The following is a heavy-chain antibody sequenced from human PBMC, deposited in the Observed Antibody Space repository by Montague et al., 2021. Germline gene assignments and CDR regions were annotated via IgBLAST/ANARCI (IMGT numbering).Heavy chain of an antibody. J-gene: IGHJ4*02. CDR2: IDSSSSYI. CDR1: GFTFSYYS. Sequence: SLRLSCAASGFTFSYYSMLWVRQAPGQGLQWVSSIDSSSSYIFYVDSLKGRFTISRDNAKNSLSLQINGLRADDTGVYYCARYEVASSRSSIDYWGRGTLVTVSP. V-gene: IGHV3-21*01. D-gene: IGHD6-6*01. CDR3: ARYEVASSRSSIDY.